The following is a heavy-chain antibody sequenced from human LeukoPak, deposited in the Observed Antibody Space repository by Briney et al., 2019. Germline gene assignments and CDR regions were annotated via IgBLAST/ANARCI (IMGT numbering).Heavy chain of an antibody. CDR1: GFTFRSYA. CDR3: AKGGDLITYFDY. Sequence: GSLRLSCAASGFTFRSYAMTWVRQAPGKGLEWVSTISGSGGTPHYADSVKGRFTISRDNSKNTLHLQMNSLRAEDTAVYYCAKGGDLITYFDYWGQGTLVTVSS. V-gene: IGHV3-23*01. J-gene: IGHJ4*02. D-gene: IGHD3-16*01. CDR2: ISGSGGTP.